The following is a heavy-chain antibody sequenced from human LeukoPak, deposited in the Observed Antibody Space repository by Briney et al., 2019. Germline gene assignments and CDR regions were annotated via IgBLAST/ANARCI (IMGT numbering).Heavy chain of an antibody. D-gene: IGHD6-19*01. CDR2: LYFSGST. CDR3: ARGGGGWSSDN. J-gene: IGHJ4*02. CDR1: GVSISADY. Sequence: SETLSLTCTVSGVSISADYWSWIRQPPGEALEWIGHLYFSGSTNYNPSLKSRVTISEDTSKNQFSLKLTSVTAADTAVYYCARGGGGWSSDNSGRGTLVTVSS. V-gene: IGHV4-59*01.